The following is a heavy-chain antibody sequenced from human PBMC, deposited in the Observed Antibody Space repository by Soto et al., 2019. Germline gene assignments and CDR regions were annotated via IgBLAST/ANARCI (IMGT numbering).Heavy chain of an antibody. D-gene: IGHD3-16*02. CDR1: GYTLTNYY. V-gene: IGHV1-46*01. J-gene: IGHJ4*02. CDR2: INPSGGST. CDR3: ARGSGGIIVYYFDY. Sequence: ASVKVSCKASGYTLTNYYMHWVRQAPGQGLEWMGIINPSGGSTTYAQKFQGRVTMTRDTSTSTVYMELSGLRSEDTAVYYCARGSGGIIVYYFDYWGQGTLVTVSS.